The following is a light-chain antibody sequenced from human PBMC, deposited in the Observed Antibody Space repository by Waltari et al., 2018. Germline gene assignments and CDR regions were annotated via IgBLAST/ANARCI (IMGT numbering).Light chain of an antibody. CDR1: SSNLGAGYD. V-gene: IGLV1-40*01. CDR2: SAT. Sequence: QSVLTQPPSVSGAPGQRVTISCTGSSSNLGAGYDVHWYQHFPGAGPKLITYSATPRPSGGPDRFSGSKSGTSASLAVTGLQADDEADYYCQSYDRSLSGSVFGGGTKLTVL. CDR3: QSYDRSLSGSV. J-gene: IGLJ3*02.